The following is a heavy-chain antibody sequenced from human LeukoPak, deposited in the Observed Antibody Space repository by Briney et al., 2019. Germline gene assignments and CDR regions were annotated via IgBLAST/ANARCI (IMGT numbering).Heavy chain of an antibody. Sequence: GGSLRLSCAASGFTFSSYSMNWVRQAPGKGLEWVSSISSSSSYIYYADSVKGRFTISRDNAKNSLYLQMNSLRAEDTAVYYCARELCSSTSCYGRYYGMDVWGQGTTVTVSS. D-gene: IGHD2-2*01. CDR2: ISSSSSYI. CDR3: ARELCSSTSCYGRYYGMDV. CDR1: GFTFSSYS. J-gene: IGHJ6*02. V-gene: IGHV3-21*01.